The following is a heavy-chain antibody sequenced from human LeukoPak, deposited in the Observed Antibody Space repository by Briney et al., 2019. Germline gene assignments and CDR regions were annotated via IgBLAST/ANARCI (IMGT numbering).Heavy chain of an antibody. CDR1: GYTFTGYY. J-gene: IGHJ4*02. CDR2: INPNSGGT. Sequence: PAASVKVSCKASGYTFTGYYMHWVRQAPGQGLEWMGWINPNSGGTNYAQKFQGRVTMTRDTSISTAYMELSRLRSDDTAVYYCARSIWDFVVVSTGVSYFDYWGQGTLVTVSS. CDR3: ARSIWDFVVVSTGVSYFDY. D-gene: IGHD2-21*01. V-gene: IGHV1-2*02.